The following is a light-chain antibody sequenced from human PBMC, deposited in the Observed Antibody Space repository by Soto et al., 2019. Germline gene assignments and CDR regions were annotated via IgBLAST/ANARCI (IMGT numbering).Light chain of an antibody. J-gene: IGLJ2*01. CDR3: ADWDDRLSGPV. Sequence: QPVLTQPPSASGAPGQRVTISCSGSSSNIGSNYVYWYQQFPGTATKLLIYSDKHRPSGVLDRCSGSKSVTSASLDISGLRSHDEADYYWADWDDRLSGPVFGGGTKLTVL. CDR2: SDK. CDR1: SSNIGSNY. V-gene: IGLV1-47*01.